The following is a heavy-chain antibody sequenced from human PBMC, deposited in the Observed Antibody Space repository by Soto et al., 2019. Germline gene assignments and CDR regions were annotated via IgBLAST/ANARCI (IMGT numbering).Heavy chain of an antibody. J-gene: IGHJ4*02. D-gene: IGHD6-19*01. CDR3: ARDGVVAGTISYPPPLDY. CDR2: ISSSGSTI. V-gene: IGHV3-11*01. CDR1: GFTFSDYY. Sequence: GGSLRLSCAASGFTFSDYYMSWIRQAPGKGLEWVSYISSSGSTIYYADSVKGRFTISRDNAKNSLYLQMNSLRAEDTAVYYCARDGVVAGTISYPPPLDYWGQGTLVTVSS.